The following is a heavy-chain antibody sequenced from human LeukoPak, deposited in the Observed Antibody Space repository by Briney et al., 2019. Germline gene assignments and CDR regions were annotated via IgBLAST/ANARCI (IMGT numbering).Heavy chain of an antibody. CDR3: ARERGVATSDYYGMDV. D-gene: IGHD5-12*01. Sequence: ASVKVSCTASGYTFTSYYMHWVRQAPGQGLEWMGIINPSGGSTSYAQKFQGRVTMTRDTSTSTVYMELSSLRSEDTAVYYCARERGVATSDYYGMDVWGQGTTVTVSS. CDR2: INPSGGST. CDR1: GYTFTSYY. V-gene: IGHV1-46*01. J-gene: IGHJ6*02.